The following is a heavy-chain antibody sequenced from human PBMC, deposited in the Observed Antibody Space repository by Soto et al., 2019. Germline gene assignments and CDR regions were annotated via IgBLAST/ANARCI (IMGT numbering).Heavy chain of an antibody. Sequence: QLQLQESGSGLVKPSQTLSLTCAVSGGSISSGGYSWSWIRQPPGKGLDWIGYIYHSGSTYYNPSLKSRVTISVDRSKNQFSLKRSSVTAADTAVYCCARVPDRWGQGTLVTVSS. V-gene: IGHV4-30-2*01. CDR1: GGSISSGGYS. CDR2: IYHSGST. D-gene: IGHD2-2*01. J-gene: IGHJ5*02. CDR3: ARVPDR.